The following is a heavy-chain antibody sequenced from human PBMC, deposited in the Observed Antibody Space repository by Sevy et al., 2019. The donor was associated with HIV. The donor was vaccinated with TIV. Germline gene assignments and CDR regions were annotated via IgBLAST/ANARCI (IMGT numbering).Heavy chain of an antibody. CDR3: ALHDYGDYGSFDY. V-gene: IGHV3-21*01. CDR2: ISSSSSYI. J-gene: IGHJ4*02. D-gene: IGHD4-17*01. Sequence: GGSLRLSCAASGFTFSSYSMNWVRQAPGKGLEWVSSISSSSSYIYYADSVKGRFTISRDNAKNSLYLQMNSLRAEDTVVYYCALHDYGDYGSFDYWGQGTLVTVSS. CDR1: GFTFSSYS.